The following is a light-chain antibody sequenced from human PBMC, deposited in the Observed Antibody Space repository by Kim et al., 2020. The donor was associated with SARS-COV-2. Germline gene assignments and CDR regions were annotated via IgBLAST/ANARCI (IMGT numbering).Light chain of an antibody. V-gene: IGKV3-11*01. CDR2: DAA. Sequence: PGEGATLSCRASHNVGISLALYQQTPAQAPRLLVYDAAIRAAGIPDRFSGSGSGTDFTLTIGSLAPEDFAIYYCQQRGSWPPALTFGGGTKVDIK. J-gene: IGKJ4*01. CDR3: QQRGSWPPALT. CDR1: HNVGIS.